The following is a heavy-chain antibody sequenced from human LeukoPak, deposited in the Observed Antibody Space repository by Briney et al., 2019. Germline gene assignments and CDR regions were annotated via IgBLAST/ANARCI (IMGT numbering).Heavy chain of an antibody. J-gene: IGHJ4*02. D-gene: IGHD2-21*02. CDR2: INHSGST. V-gene: IGHV4-34*01. CDR3: AGAYCGGDCYLQPPVY. Sequence: PSETLSLTCAVYGGSFRGYYWSWIRQPPGKGLEWIGEINHSGSTNYNPSLKRRVTISVDTSKNQFSLKLSSVTAADTAVYYCAGAYCGGDCYLQPPVYWGQGTLVTVSS. CDR1: GGSFRGYY.